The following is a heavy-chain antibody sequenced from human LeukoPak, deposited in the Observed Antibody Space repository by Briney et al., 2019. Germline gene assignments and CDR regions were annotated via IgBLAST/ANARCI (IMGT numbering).Heavy chain of an antibody. D-gene: IGHD1-14*01. J-gene: IGHJ4*02. CDR2: ISAYNGNT. V-gene: IGHV1-18*04. Sequence: ASVKVSCKASGYTFTGYYMHWVRQAPGQGLEWMGWISAYNGNTNYAQKLQGRVTMTTDTSTSTAYMELRSLRSDDTAVYYCARAGTVPTDYWGQGTLVTVSS. CDR1: GYTFTGYY. CDR3: ARAGTVPTDY.